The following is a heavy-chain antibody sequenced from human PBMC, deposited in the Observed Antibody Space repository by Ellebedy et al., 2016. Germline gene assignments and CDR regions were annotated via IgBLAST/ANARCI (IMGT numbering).Heavy chain of an antibody. CDR3: ARGRVVEGAMDV. J-gene: IGHJ6*02. CDR2: INSGNDNT. Sequence: ASVKVSCKASGYTFLRYAMHWVRQAPGQSLEWMGWINSGNDNTKFSPKFQGRLTIARDTTASTVYMELSSLKFEDTAVYYCARGRVVEGAMDVWGQGTTVTVSS. V-gene: IGHV1-3*01. CDR1: GYTFLRYA. D-gene: IGHD2-15*01.